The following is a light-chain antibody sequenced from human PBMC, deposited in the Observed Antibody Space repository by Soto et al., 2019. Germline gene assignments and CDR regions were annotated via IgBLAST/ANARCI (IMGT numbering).Light chain of an antibody. V-gene: IGLV2-14*03. Sequence: QSALTQPASVSGSPGQSITISCTGSSSDVGLYSYVSWYQQHPGKAPKLMIYDVNDRPSGVSDRFSGSKSGNTASLTISGLQADDEADYFCSSYTSDTTHVVFGGGTKVTVL. CDR3: SSYTSDTTHVV. J-gene: IGLJ2*01. CDR2: DVN. CDR1: SSDVGLYSY.